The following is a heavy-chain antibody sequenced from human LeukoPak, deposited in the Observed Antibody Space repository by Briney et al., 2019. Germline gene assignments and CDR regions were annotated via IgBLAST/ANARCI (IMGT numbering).Heavy chain of an antibody. D-gene: IGHD6-13*01. V-gene: IGHV4-30-4*01. CDR2: TYYSGRT. CDR3: ARGGYSTSWAAFDI. Sequence: SETLSLTCTVSGGSISSGDNYWGWIRQPPGKGLEWIGYTYYSGRTYYNPSLKSRVTISVDTSKNQFSLKLRSVTASDTAVYSCARGGYSTSWAAFDIWGQGTMVTVSS. CDR1: GGSISSGDNY. J-gene: IGHJ3*02.